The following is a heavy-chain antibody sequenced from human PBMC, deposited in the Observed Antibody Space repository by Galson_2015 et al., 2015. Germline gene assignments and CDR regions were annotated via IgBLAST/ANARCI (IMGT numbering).Heavy chain of an antibody. V-gene: IGHV3-11*06. CDR3: ASKALYSSGWCFDY. CDR2: ISSSSSYT. CDR1: GFTFSDYY. J-gene: IGHJ4*02. Sequence: SLRLSCAASGFTFSDYYMSWIRQAPGKGLEWVSYISSSSSYTNYADSVKGRFTISRDDAKNSLYLQMNSLRAKDTAVYYCASKALYSSGWCFDYWGQGTLVTVSS. D-gene: IGHD6-19*01.